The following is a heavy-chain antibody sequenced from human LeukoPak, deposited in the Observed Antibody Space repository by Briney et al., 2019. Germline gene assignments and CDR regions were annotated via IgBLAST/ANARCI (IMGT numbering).Heavy chain of an antibody. CDR2: INHSGST. Sequence: PSETLSLNCAVYGGSFSGYYWSWIRQPPGKGLEWIGEINHSGSTNYNPSLKSRVTISVDTSKNQFSLKLSSVTAADTAVYYCAISGWFPHIGYWGQGTLVTVSS. CDR1: GGSFSGYY. D-gene: IGHD6-19*01. V-gene: IGHV4-34*01. J-gene: IGHJ4*02. CDR3: AISGWFPHIGY.